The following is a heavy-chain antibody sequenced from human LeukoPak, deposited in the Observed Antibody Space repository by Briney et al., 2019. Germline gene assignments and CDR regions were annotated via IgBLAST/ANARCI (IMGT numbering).Heavy chain of an antibody. J-gene: IGHJ3*02. CDR1: GFTFDNYG. CDR3: ARIDTYYYDSSGYYSAFDI. CDR2: INWNGGST. D-gene: IGHD3-22*01. V-gene: IGHV3-20*04. Sequence: GGSLRLSCAASGFTFDNYGMSWVRQAPGKGLEWVSGINWNGGSTVYADSVKGRFTISRDNAKNSLYLQMNSLRAEDTALYYCARIDTYYYDSSGYYSAFDIWGQGTIVTVSS.